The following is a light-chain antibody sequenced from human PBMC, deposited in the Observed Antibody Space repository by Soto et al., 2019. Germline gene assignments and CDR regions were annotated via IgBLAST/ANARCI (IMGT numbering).Light chain of an antibody. J-gene: IGLJ1*01. CDR2: DVS. CDR3: SSYTSSNTYV. Sequence: QSALTQPPSVSGAPGQSVTISCPGNSSDVGSYNRVSWYQQPPGTAPKLMIYDVSNRPSGVPDRFSGSKSGNTASLTISGLQAEDEADYYCSSYTSSNTYVFGTGTKVTVL. CDR1: SSDVGSYNR. V-gene: IGLV2-18*02.